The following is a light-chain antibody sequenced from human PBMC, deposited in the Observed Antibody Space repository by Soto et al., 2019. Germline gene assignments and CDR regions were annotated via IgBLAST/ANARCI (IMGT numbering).Light chain of an antibody. CDR2: DAS. Sequence: EIVLTQSPATLSLSPGERATLSCRASQSVGSYLAWYQQKPGQAPRRLIYDASNRATGVPARFSGSGSGTDFTLTISSLEPEDFAVYYCQQRSNWPLTFGGGTKVEIK. V-gene: IGKV3-11*01. CDR3: QQRSNWPLT. J-gene: IGKJ4*01. CDR1: QSVGSY.